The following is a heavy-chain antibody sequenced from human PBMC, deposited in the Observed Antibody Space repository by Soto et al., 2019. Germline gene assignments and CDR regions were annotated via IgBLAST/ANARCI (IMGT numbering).Heavy chain of an antibody. Sequence: SETLSLTCTVSGGSISSYYWSWIRQPPGKGLEWIGYIYYSGSTNYNPSLKSRVTISVDTSKNQFSLKLSSVTAADTAVYYCARLWSSSSWYNDYWGQGTLVTVSS. J-gene: IGHJ4*02. D-gene: IGHD6-13*01. V-gene: IGHV4-59*01. CDR2: IYYSGST. CDR3: ARLWSSSSWYNDY. CDR1: GGSISSYY.